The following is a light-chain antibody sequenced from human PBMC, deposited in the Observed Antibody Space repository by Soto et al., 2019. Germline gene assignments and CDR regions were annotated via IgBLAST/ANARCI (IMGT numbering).Light chain of an antibody. Sequence: DIQMIQSPSSLSASVGDRVTITCRASQSISSYLNWYQQKPGKAPKLLIYAASSLQSGVPSRFSGSGSGTDFTLTISSLQPEDFATYYCQQSYSTPSTFGGGTKVDIK. J-gene: IGKJ4*01. CDR3: QQSYSTPST. CDR2: AAS. V-gene: IGKV1-39*01. CDR1: QSISSY.